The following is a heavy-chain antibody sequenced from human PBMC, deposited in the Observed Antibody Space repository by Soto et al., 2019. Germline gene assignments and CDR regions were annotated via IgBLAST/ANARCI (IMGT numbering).Heavy chain of an antibody. D-gene: IGHD6-13*01. CDR1: GYTFTSYD. V-gene: IGHV1-8*01. Sequence: QVQLVQSGAEVKKPGASVKVSCKASGYTFTSYDINWVRQATGQGLEWMGWMNPNSGNTGYAQKFQGRVTRTRNTSISTAYMELSSLRSEDTAVYYCARGKEDSSSFGEIPGVWFDPWGQGTLVTVSS. CDR3: ARGKEDSSSFGEIPGVWFDP. CDR2: MNPNSGNT. J-gene: IGHJ5*02.